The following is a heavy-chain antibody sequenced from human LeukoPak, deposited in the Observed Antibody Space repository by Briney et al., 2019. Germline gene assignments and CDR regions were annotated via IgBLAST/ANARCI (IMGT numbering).Heavy chain of an antibody. D-gene: IGHD1-14*01. V-gene: IGHV3-21*01. CDR3: ARASPGGWFDP. J-gene: IGHJ5*02. CDR2: ISSSSYI. CDR1: GFTFSSYS. Sequence: GGSLRLSCAASGFTFSSYSMNWVRQAPGKGLEWVSSISSSSYIYYADSVKGRFTISRDNAKNSLHLQMNSLRAEDTAVYYCARASPGGWFDPWGQGTLVTVSS.